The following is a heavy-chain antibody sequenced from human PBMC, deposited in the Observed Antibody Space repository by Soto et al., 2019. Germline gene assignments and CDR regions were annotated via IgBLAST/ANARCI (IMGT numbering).Heavy chain of an antibody. V-gene: IGHV3-23*01. CDR3: AKFPGIDYGIDY. Sequence: GSLRLSCAASGFTFSSYAMSWVRQAPGKGLEWVSAISGSGGSTYYADSVKGRFTISRDNSKNTLYLQMNSLRAEDTAVYYCAKFPGIDYGIDYWGQGTLVTVSS. D-gene: IGHD4-17*01. J-gene: IGHJ4*02. CDR1: GFTFSSYA. CDR2: ISGSGGST.